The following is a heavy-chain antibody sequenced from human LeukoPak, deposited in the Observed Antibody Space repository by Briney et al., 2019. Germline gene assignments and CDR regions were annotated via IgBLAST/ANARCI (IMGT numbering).Heavy chain of an antibody. J-gene: IGHJ4*02. Sequence: ASVKVSCKVSGYTLTELSMHWVRQAPGKGLEWMGGFDPEDGETIYAQKFQDRVTMTEDTSTDTAYMELSSLRSEDTAVYYCATRGGSWLARGGFDYWGQGTLVTVSS. V-gene: IGHV1-24*01. CDR1: GYTLTELS. CDR2: FDPEDGET. D-gene: IGHD6-13*01. CDR3: ATRGGSWLARGGFDY.